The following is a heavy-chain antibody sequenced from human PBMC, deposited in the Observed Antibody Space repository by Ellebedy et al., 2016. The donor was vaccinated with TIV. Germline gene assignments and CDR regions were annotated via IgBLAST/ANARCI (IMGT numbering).Heavy chain of an antibody. V-gene: IGHV3-7*01. CDR2: IEHDGRER. CDR1: GLTFAFYR. D-gene: IGHD2-15*01. Sequence: GESLKISXSVSGLTFAFYRMTWVRQVPGKGLEWVANIEHDGRERSYAESVEGRFAISRDNARSSLFLEMSSLRVDDTAVYFCALLASATHFDVWGPGSLVTVSP. CDR3: ALLASATHFDV. J-gene: IGHJ4*02.